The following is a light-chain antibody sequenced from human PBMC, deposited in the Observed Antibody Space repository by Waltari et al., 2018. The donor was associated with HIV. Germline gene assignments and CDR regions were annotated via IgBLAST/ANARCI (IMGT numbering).Light chain of an antibody. V-gene: IGKV1-39*01. CDR3: QQSYSTPYT. CDR2: AAS. J-gene: IGKJ2*01. CDR1: QSINTY. Sequence: DIQMTQSPSSLSASLGDRVTITCRASQSINTYLSWYQQRPGKTPKLLIYAASILQSGVPSRFSCGGSGTDFTLTISSLQPEDFATYYCQQSYSTPYTFGQGTKLEIK.